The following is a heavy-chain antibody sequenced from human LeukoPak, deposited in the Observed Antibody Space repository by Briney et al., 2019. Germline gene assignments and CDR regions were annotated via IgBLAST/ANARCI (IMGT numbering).Heavy chain of an antibody. D-gene: IGHD6-13*01. J-gene: IGHJ4*02. CDR2: IWYDGSNK. V-gene: IGHV3-33*01. Sequence: PGGSLRLSCAASGFTFSSYGMHWVRQAPGKGLEWVAVIWYDGSNKYYADSVKGRLTISRDNSKNTLYLQMNSLRAEDTAVYYCARDGLRAAGTHFDYWGQGTLVTVSS. CDR1: GFTFSSYG. CDR3: ARDGLRAAGTHFDY.